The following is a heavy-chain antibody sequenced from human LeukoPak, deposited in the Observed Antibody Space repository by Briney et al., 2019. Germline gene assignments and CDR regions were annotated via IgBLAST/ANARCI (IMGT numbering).Heavy chain of an antibody. CDR3: ARVVATITYYYMDV. V-gene: IGHV7-4-1*02. CDR1: GYTFTSYG. CDR2: INTNTGNP. Sequence: ASVKVSCKASGYTFTSYGISWVRQAPGQGLEWMGWINTNTGNPTYAQGFTGRFVFSLDTSVSTAYLQISSLKAEDTAVYYCARVVATITYYYMDVWGKGTTVTVSS. D-gene: IGHD5-12*01. J-gene: IGHJ6*03.